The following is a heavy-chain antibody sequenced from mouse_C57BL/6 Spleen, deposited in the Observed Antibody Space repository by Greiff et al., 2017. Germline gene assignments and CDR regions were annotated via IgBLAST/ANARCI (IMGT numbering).Heavy chain of an antibody. J-gene: IGHJ2*01. V-gene: IGHV1-82*01. CDR1: GYAFSSSW. D-gene: IGHD2-2*01. Sequence: QVQLQQSGPELVKPGASVKISCKASGYAFSSSWMNWVKQRPGKGLEWIGRIYPGDGDTNYNGKFKGKATLTADKSSSTAYMQLSSLTSEDSAVYFCARNYGYDGGYYFDYWGQGTTLTVSS. CDR2: IYPGDGDT. CDR3: ARNYGYDGGYYFDY.